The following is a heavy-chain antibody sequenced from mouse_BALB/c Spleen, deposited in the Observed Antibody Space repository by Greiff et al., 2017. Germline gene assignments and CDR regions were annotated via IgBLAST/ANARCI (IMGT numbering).Heavy chain of an antibody. CDR2: ISSGGST. J-gene: IGHJ1*01. D-gene: IGHD1-1*01. V-gene: IGHV5-6-5*01. Sequence: EVKLVESGGGLVKPGGSLKLSCAASGFTFSSYAMSWVRQTPEKRLEWVASISSGGSTYYPDSVKGRYTISRDNARNILYLQMSSLRSEDTAMYYCARRGYYGSSFNWYFDVWGAGTTVTVSS. CDR3: ARRGYYGSSFNWYFDV. CDR1: GFTFSSYA.